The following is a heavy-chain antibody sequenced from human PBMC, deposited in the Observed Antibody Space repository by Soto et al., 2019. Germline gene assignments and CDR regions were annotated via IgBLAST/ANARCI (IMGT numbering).Heavy chain of an antibody. CDR3: ARENYDFWSGLLLDY. J-gene: IGHJ4*02. CDR1: GYTSTNYG. CDR2: ISAYSGDT. D-gene: IGHD3-3*01. Sequence: QVHLVQSGAEVKGPGASVKVSCEASGYTSTNYGISWVRQAPGQGLEWMAWISAYSGDTKYAPKIQGRVTVTTDTSTNTAYMELRSLRSDDTAVYFCARENYDFWSGLLLDYWGQGTLVTVSS. V-gene: IGHV1-18*01.